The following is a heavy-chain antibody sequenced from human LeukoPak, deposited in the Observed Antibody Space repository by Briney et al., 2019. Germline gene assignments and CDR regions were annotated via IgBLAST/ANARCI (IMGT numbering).Heavy chain of an antibody. CDR2: ISSSSSYV. Sequence: GGSLRLSCAASGFTFSSYSMNWVRQAPGKGLEWVSSISSSSSYVYYADSVKGRFTISRDNAKNSLYLQMNSLRAEDTAVYYCARDRGGAKFDYWGQGTLVTVSS. D-gene: IGHD1-26*01. CDR3: ARDRGGAKFDY. J-gene: IGHJ4*02. CDR1: GFTFSSYS. V-gene: IGHV3-21*01.